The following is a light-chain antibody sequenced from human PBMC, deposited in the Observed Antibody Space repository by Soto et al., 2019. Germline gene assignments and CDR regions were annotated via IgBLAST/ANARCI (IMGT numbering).Light chain of an antibody. CDR3: QQYYDYPALI. V-gene: IGKV3-15*01. Sequence: EIVMTQSPATLSVSPGQRATLSCRASRNINRKLAWYQQKPGQAPRLLISGASTRPTVIPARFSGSGCGKEFTFTISSLQSEDFAVYYCQQYYDYPALIFGGGTKVEIK. J-gene: IGKJ4*01. CDR1: RNINRK. CDR2: GAS.